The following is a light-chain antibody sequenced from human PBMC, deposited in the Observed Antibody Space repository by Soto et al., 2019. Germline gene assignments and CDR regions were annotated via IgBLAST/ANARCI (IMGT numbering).Light chain of an antibody. Sequence: EIVMTQSPATLSVSPGERITLSCRASQSITTSLAWYQQKPGQAPRLLIYGASTRATNVPARFSGSGSGTEFTLTISSLQSEDFAVYYCQQYNNWPRVFGQGTKVDIK. V-gene: IGKV3-15*01. CDR1: QSITTS. J-gene: IGKJ1*01. CDR2: GAS. CDR3: QQYNNWPRV.